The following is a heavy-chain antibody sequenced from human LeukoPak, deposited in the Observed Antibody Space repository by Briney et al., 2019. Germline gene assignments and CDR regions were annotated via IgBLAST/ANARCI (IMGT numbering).Heavy chain of an antibody. CDR1: GFTFSSYG. V-gene: IGHV3-33*01. CDR2: IWYDGSNK. CDR3: AREENYCDSSGYYSGVDY. J-gene: IGHJ4*02. Sequence: GGSLRLSCAASGFTFSSYGMHWVRQAPGKGLEWVAVIWYDGSNKYYADSVKGRFTISRDNSKNTLYLQMNSLRAEDTAVYYCAREENYCDSSGYYSGVDYWGQGTLVTVSS. D-gene: IGHD3-22*01.